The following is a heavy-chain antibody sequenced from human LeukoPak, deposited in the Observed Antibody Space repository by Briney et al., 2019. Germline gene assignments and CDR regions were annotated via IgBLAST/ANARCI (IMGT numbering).Heavy chain of an antibody. J-gene: IGHJ4*02. D-gene: IGHD6-19*01. Sequence: GGSLRLSCAASGFTFSSYAMHWVRQAPGKGLEWVAVISYDGSNKYYADSVKGRLTISRDNSKTTLYLQMNSLRAEDTAIYYCAKDLAYTSGWYFDYWGQGTLVTVSS. CDR1: GFTFSSYA. CDR2: ISYDGSNK. V-gene: IGHV3-30-3*01. CDR3: AKDLAYTSGWYFDY.